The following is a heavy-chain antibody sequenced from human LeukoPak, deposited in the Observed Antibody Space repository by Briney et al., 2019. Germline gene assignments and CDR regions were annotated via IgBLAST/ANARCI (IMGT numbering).Heavy chain of an antibody. CDR1: GFTFSSYW. V-gene: IGHV3-74*01. CDR3: ARGRPHGNDY. CDR2: IASDGSST. D-gene: IGHD4-23*01. Sequence: GGSLRPSCAASGFTFSSYWMNWVRQAPGKGLVWVSRIASDGSSTTYADSVKGRFSISRDNAKNTLYLRMNSLRVEDTAVYYCARGRPHGNDYWGQGTLVTVSS. J-gene: IGHJ4*02.